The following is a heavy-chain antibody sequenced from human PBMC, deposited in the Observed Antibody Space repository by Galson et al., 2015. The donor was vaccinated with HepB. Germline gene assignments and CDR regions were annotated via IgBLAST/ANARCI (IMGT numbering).Heavy chain of an antibody. V-gene: IGHV5-51*01. CDR3: ARSDTALGSMDG. Sequence: QSGAEVKKPGESLKISCKASGYSFTVYWIAWVRQMSGKGLEWMGVIYPGDSDIRYSPSFQGQVTISAGKSISTAYLQWSSLKASDTAMYYCARSDTALGSMDGWGQGTTVTVSS. CDR1: GYSFTVYW. J-gene: IGHJ6*02. CDR2: IYPGDSDI.